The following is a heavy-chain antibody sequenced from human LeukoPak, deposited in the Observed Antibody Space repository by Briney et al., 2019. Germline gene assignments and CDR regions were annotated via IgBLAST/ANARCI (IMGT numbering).Heavy chain of an antibody. CDR1: GGSISSYY. V-gene: IGHV4-59*12. CDR3: ARGPLYYMDV. J-gene: IGHJ6*03. CDR2: IYHSGST. Sequence: SETLSLTCTVSGGSISSYYWSWIRQPPGKGLEWIGYIYHSGSTYYNPSLKSRVTISVDRSKNQFSLKLSSVTAADTAVYYCARGPLYYMDVWGKGTTVTVSS.